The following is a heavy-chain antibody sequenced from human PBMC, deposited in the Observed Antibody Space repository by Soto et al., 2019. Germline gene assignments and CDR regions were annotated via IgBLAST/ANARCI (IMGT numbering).Heavy chain of an antibody. Sequence: PSETLSLTCAVYGGSFSGYYWSWIRQPPGKGLEWIGEINHSGSTNYNPSLKSRVTISVDTSKNQFSLKLSSVTAADTAVYYCARVPIVVVVAATRHAFDIWGQGTMVTVSS. D-gene: IGHD2-15*01. CDR3: ARVPIVVVVAATRHAFDI. J-gene: IGHJ3*02. V-gene: IGHV4-34*01. CDR2: INHSGST. CDR1: GGSFSGYY.